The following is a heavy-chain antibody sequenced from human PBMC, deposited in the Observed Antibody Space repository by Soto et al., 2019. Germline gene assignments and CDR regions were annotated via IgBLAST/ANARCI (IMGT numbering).Heavy chain of an antibody. D-gene: IGHD3-3*02. CDR1: DGSGITRGCY. CDR2: SSFKGAT. J-gene: IGHJ4*02. V-gene: IGHV4-39*01. Sequence: PLVTRGLPSTFADGSGITRGCYLILIRQPPGKGLEGIASSSFKGATCSIPSLQSRLTISEDTAKNLCSLKLSSVTAADTAVFYCARSTSWYYHQTGGYHGFDNWGKGTLVTVSS. CDR3: ARSTSWYYHQTGGYHGFDN.